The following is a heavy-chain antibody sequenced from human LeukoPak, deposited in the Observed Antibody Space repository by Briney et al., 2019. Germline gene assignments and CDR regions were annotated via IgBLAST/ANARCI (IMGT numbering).Heavy chain of an antibody. D-gene: IGHD3-22*01. J-gene: IGHJ4*02. CDR2: IYTSGST. V-gene: IGHV4-61*02. CDR1: GGSISSGSYY. CDR3: ARDRPTYSSAYFDY. Sequence: SSETLSLTCTVSGGSISSGSYYWSRIRQPAGKGLEWIGRIYTSGSTNYNPSLKGRVTISVDTSKNQFSLKLSSVTAADTAVYYCARDRPTYSSAYFDYWGQGILVTVSS.